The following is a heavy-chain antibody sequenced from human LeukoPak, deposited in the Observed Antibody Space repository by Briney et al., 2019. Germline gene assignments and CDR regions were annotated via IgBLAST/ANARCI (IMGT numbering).Heavy chain of an antibody. CDR2: TVGDGSST. V-gene: IGHV3-74*01. Sequence: GVSQRLLCAPWGLTFNTYWMHWARQSRGDGRVCVSHTVGDGSSTSYAHSVKGRFTISRDNAKNTLYLQMNSLRAEDMAVYYCAKDRANYYDSSGYWITKDYYYYYGMDVWVQGGTVTVSS. CDR3: AKDRANYYDSSGYWITKDYYYYYGMDV. D-gene: IGHD3-22*01. J-gene: IGHJ6*02. CDR1: GLTFNTYW.